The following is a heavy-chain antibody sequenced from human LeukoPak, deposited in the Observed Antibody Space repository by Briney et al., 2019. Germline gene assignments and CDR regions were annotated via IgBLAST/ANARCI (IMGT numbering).Heavy chain of an antibody. CDR1: GFNFSTHN. D-gene: IGHD7-27*01. J-gene: IGHJ4*02. Sequence: GGSLRLSCVASGFNFSTHNMNWVRQAPGQGLEWVSSIGRDSSYVYYADSLKGRFTISRDDAKNSLYLQMNNLRAEDTAVYYCASHFAHWGSHLFGYWGQGTLVTVSS. CDR3: ASHFAHWGSHLFGY. V-gene: IGHV3-21*01. CDR2: IGRDSSYV.